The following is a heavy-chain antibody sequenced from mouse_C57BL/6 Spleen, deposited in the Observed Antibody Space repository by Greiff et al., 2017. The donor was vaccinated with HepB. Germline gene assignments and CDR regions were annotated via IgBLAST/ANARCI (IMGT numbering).Heavy chain of an antibody. J-gene: IGHJ2*01. V-gene: IGHV1-69*01. CDR1: GYTFTSYW. CDR3: ARSLTVYFDY. D-gene: IGHD4-1*01. Sequence: QVQLQQSGAELVMPGASVKLSCKASGYTFTSYWMHWVKQRPGQGLEWIGEIDPSDSYTNYNQKFKGKSTLTVDKSSSTAYMQLSSLTSEDSAVYYCARSLTVYFDYWGQGTTLTVSS. CDR2: IDPSDSYT.